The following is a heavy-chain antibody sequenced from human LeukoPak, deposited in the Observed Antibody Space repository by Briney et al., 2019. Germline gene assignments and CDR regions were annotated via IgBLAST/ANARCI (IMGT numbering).Heavy chain of an antibody. Sequence: SETLSLTCTVSGGSISSYYWSWIRQPPGKGLEWIGYIYYSGSTYYNPSLTSRVTMSVDTSKNQFSLKLSSVTAADTAVYYCARDHTETSSLNFRNYYYYGMDIWGQGTTVIVSS. CDR1: GGSISSYY. D-gene: IGHD4-11*01. V-gene: IGHV4-59*06. CDR3: ARDHTETSSLNFRNYYYYGMDI. CDR2: IYYSGST. J-gene: IGHJ6*02.